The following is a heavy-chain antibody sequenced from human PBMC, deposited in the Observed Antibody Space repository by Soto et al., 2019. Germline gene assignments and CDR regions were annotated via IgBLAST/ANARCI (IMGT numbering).Heavy chain of an antibody. CDR3: ARSKLEYDFWSGYYTSDWFDP. Sequence: SETLSLTCTVSGGSISSSSYYWGWIRQPPGKGLEWIGSIYYSGSTYYNPSLKSRVTISVDTSKNQFSLKLSSVTAADTAVYYCARSKLEYDFWSGYYTSDWFDPWGQGTLVTVSS. CDR2: IYYSGST. J-gene: IGHJ5*02. CDR1: GGSISSSSYY. D-gene: IGHD3-3*01. V-gene: IGHV4-39*01.